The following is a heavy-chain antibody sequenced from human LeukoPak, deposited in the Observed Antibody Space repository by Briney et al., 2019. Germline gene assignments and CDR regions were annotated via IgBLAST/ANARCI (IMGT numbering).Heavy chain of an antibody. V-gene: IGHV3-21*01. CDR3: ASGVADSCSSGKICGY. Sequence: PGGSLRLSCAASGFTFSSYSMNWVRQAPGKGPEWVSSISSSSSYIYYADSVKGRFTISRDNAKNSLYLQMNSLRAEDTAVYYCASGVADSCSSGKICGYWGQGTLVTVSS. J-gene: IGHJ4*02. D-gene: IGHD2-15*01. CDR1: GFTFSSYS. CDR2: ISSSSSYI.